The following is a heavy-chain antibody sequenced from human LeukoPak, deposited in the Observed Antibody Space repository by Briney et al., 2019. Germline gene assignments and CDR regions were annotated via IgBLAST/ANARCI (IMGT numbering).Heavy chain of an antibody. CDR2: ISSSGSTI. D-gene: IGHD3-16*01. J-gene: IGHJ6*02. Sequence: PGGSLRLSCAASGFTFSSYEMNWVRQAPGKGLEWVSYISSSGSTIYYADSVKGRFTISRDNAKNSLYLQMNSLRAEDTAVYYCAREGTTDYYYDYVWGSYPYIGHYYGMDVWGQGTTITVSS. CDR1: GFTFSSYE. V-gene: IGHV3-48*03. CDR3: AREGTTDYYYDYVWGSYPYIGHYYGMDV.